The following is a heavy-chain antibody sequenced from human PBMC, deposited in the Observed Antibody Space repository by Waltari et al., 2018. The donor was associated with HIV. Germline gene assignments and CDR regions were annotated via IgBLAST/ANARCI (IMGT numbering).Heavy chain of an antibody. CDR3: ARGGYYYPD. V-gene: IGHV4-4*07. J-gene: IGHJ4*02. Sequence: QVQLQESGPGLVKPSDTLSLTCTVSGASISSYYWSWIRQPAGKGLEWIGRTYTSGSLYYNPSFRGRVTLSVDTSKNQFSLKMNSVTAADAAVYYCARGGYYYPDWGQGTLVTVSS. CDR2: TYTSGSL. CDR1: GASISSYY. D-gene: IGHD3-22*01.